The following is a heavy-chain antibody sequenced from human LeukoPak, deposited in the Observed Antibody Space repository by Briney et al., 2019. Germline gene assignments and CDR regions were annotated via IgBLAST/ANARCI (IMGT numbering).Heavy chain of an antibody. CDR1: RFTFSSYT. D-gene: IGHD2-21*02. V-gene: IGHV3-21*01. J-gene: IGHJ5*02. CDR3: AKERRPYCGGDCYFDP. CDR2: IDPSSTYI. Sequence: GGSLRLSCSASRFTFSSYTMNWVRQAPGKGLEWVSSIDPSSTYIYYADSVKGRFTISRDNAQNSLYLQMNSLRAEDTAVYYCAKERRPYCGGDCYFDPWGQGTLVTVSS.